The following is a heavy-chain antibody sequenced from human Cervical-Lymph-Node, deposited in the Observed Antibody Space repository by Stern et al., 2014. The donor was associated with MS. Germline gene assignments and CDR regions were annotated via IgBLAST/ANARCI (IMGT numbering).Heavy chain of an antibody. Sequence: VQLEESGGGVVQPGRSLRLSCAASGFTFSAYGMHWVRQAPGKGLEWVAVISADGTLKFYGDSVQGRFTISRDNSKKTLFLQMNSLRAEDTAVYYCAKGDNWRRLNPWGQGTLVTVSS. CDR3: AKGDNWRRLNP. J-gene: IGHJ5*02. D-gene: IGHD1-20*01. V-gene: IGHV3-30*18. CDR2: ISADGTLK. CDR1: GFTFSAYG.